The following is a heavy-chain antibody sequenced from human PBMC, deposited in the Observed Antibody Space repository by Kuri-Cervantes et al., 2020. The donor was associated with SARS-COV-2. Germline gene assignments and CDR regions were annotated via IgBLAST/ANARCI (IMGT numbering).Heavy chain of an antibody. CDR3: ARGGSCNSGTCFDY. CDR2: IYSSGNT. Sequence: GESLKISCAASGFIFSDSYMSWVRQAPGKGLEWVPLIYSSGNTHYADSVKGRFTISRDNSKNTLYLQLNSLRVDDTAVYYCARGGSCNSGTCFDYWGQGTLVTVSS. V-gene: IGHV3-53*01. CDR1: GFIFSDSY. D-gene: IGHD2-15*01. J-gene: IGHJ4*02.